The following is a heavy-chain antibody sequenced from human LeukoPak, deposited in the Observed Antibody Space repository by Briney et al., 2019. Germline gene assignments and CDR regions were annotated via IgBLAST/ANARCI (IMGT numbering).Heavy chain of an antibody. CDR2: ISAYNGNT. J-gene: IGHJ4*02. Sequence: ASVKVCCKTSGYTFATSGVSWVRQAPGQGLEWMGWISAYNGNTNYAQNIQGRATMTTDTATNTAYMELRSLRSDDTAVYYCARGGISSRIDYWGQGTLVTVSS. CDR3: ARGGISSRIDY. V-gene: IGHV1-18*01. D-gene: IGHD6-6*01. CDR1: GYTFATSG.